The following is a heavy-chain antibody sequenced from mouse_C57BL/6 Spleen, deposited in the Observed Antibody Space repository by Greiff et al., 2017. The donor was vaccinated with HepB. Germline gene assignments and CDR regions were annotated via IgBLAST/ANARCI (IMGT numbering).Heavy chain of an antibody. V-gene: IGHV1-26*01. CDR1: GYTFTDYY. D-gene: IGHD1-1*01. CDR3: ARTTVVEDAMDY. CDR2: INPNNGGT. J-gene: IGHJ4*01. Sequence: EVQLQQSGPELVKPGASVKISCKASGYTFTDYYMNWVKQSHGKSLEWIGDINPNNGGTSYNQKFKGKATLTVDKSSSTAYMELRSLTSEDSAVYYCARTTVVEDAMDYWGQGTSVTVSS.